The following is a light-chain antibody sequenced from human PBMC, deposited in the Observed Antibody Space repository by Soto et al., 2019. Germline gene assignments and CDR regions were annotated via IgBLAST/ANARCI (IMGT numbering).Light chain of an antibody. CDR2: GAS. V-gene: IGKV3-15*01. CDR1: QSVSSSY. J-gene: IGKJ1*01. CDR3: QQYDNWPRT. Sequence: EIVLTHSPATLSLSPWERGTLXWMPSQSVSSSYLAWYQQKPGQAPRLLIYGASTRATGIPSRFSGSGSGTEFTLTISSLKSEDFAVYCCQQYDNWPRTFGQGTKVDIK.